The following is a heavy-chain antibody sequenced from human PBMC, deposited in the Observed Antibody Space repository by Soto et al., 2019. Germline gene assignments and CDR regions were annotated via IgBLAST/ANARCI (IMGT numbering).Heavy chain of an antibody. CDR1: GFIFSAYS. CDR2: ISSSGRTI. D-gene: IGHD3-10*01. Sequence: EVQLVESGGGLVQPGGSLRLSCTASGFIFSAYSMNWVRQAPGKGLEWVSYISSSGRTIDYTDSVKGRFTVSRDSAKNSLHLQMNGLRDEDTAVYYCARSLNYYADDDSQRSFYLDYWGQGALVTVSS. J-gene: IGHJ4*02. CDR3: ARSLNYYADDDSQRSFYLDY. V-gene: IGHV3-48*02.